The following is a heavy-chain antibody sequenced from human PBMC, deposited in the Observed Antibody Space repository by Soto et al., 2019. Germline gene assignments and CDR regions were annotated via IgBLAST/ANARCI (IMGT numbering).Heavy chain of an antibody. CDR2: IFPSDSDT. CDR1: GYRFTSYW. J-gene: IGHJ5*02. D-gene: IGHD3-22*01. V-gene: IGHV5-51*01. CDR3: ARKDKSGYFNWFDP. Sequence: GESLKISCITSGYRFTSYWIACVLQMPGKGLEWMGIIFPSDSDTRYSLSFQGQVTISADRSTRTVFLQWASLKASDTAVYFCARKDKSGYFNWFDPWGQGTLVTVSS.